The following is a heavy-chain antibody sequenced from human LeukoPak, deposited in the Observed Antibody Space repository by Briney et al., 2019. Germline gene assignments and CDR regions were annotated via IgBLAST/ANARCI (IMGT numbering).Heavy chain of an antibody. CDR3: ARQGSRDGYNSFDY. V-gene: IGHV5-51*01. CDR2: IYPGDSDT. D-gene: IGHD5-24*01. J-gene: IGHJ4*02. Sequence: GESLKISFQGSGYSFTSYWIGWVRQMPGKGLEWMGIIYPGDSDTRYSPPFQGQVTISADKSISTAYPQWSSLKASDTAMYYRARQGSRDGYNSFDYWGQGTLVTVSS. CDR1: GYSFTSYW.